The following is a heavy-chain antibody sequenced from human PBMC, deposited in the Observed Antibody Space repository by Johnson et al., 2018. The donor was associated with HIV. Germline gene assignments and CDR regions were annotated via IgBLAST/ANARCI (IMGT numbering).Heavy chain of an antibody. J-gene: IGHJ3*02. CDR2: IWYDGSNK. Sequence: QLVESGGGLVQPGGSLRLSCAASGFTFSNYEMSWVRQAPGKGLEWVAVIWYDGSNKYYADSVKGRFTISRDNSKNTLYLQINSLRAEDTAVYYCPKDLLIRSSGLYIEGFDAFDIWGQGTMVTVSS. CDR1: GFTFSNYE. CDR3: PKDLLIRSSGLYIEGFDAFDI. D-gene: IGHD6-19*01. V-gene: IGHV3-30*02.